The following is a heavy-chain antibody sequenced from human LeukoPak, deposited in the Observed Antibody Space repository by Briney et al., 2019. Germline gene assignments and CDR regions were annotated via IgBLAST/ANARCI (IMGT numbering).Heavy chain of an antibody. CDR2: ISSSSSYI. CDR3: ARVYSTICGVVRNRFDP. J-gene: IGHJ5*02. CDR1: GFTFSSYS. D-gene: IGHD3-3*01. Sequence: PGGSLKLSCAASGFTFSSYSMNWVRQAPGKGLEWVSSISSSSSYIYYADAVKGRFTISRDNAKNSLYLQMNSLRAEDTAVYYCARVYSTICGVVRNRFDPWDQGTLVTVSS. V-gene: IGHV3-21*01.